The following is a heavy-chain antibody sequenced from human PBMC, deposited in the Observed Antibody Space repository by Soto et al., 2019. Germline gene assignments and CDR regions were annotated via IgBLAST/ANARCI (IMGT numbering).Heavy chain of an antibody. D-gene: IGHD3-10*01. CDR1: GITFSNYW. V-gene: IGHV3-7*05. Sequence: GGSLRLSCAASGITFSNYWMSWVRQAPGKGLEWVANIKQDASEKYYVDSVKGRFTISRDNAKNSLYLQMDSLRAEDTAVYFCARTFGSPDVWGQGTTVTVSS. J-gene: IGHJ6*02. CDR3: ARTFGSPDV. CDR2: IKQDASEK.